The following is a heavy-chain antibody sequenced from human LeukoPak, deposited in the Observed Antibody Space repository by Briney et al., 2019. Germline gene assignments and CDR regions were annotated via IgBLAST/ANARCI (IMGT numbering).Heavy chain of an antibody. CDR2: MNPYCGNT. Sequence: ASVKVSCKGSGYTFTSYDINWVRQATGQGLGLMGWMNPYCGNTGYAQKFQSRGTVIRNTSISTPYMVLRSLVSEATAVYYCGRPPLRYWRGGSCYCRGWFYPWGEVALVTLSP. J-gene: IGHJ5*02. CDR3: GRPPLRYWRGGSCYCRGWFYP. CDR1: GYTFTSYD. V-gene: IGHV1-8*03. D-gene: IGHD2-15*01.